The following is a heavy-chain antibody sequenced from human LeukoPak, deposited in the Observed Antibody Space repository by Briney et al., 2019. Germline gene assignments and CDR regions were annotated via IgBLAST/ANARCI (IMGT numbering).Heavy chain of an antibody. V-gene: IGHV4-38-2*02. CDR1: GYSISSGYY. CDR2: IYHSGST. D-gene: IGHD6-19*01. J-gene: IGHJ4*02. Sequence: PSETLSLTCTVSGYSISSGYYWGWIRQPPGKGLEWIGSIYHSGSTYYNPSLKSRVTISVDTSKNQFSLKLSSVTAADTAVYYCAREISGWYDYWGQGTLVTVS. CDR3: AREISGWYDY.